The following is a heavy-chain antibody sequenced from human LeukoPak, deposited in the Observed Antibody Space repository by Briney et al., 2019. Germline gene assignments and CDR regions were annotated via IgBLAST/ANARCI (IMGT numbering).Heavy chain of an antibody. J-gene: IGHJ5*02. CDR1: GASISSYF. V-gene: IGHV4-59*01. D-gene: IGHD7-27*01. CDR2: IYYSGSS. Sequence: SETLSLTCTVSGASISSYFWSWIRQPPGKGLEWIGYIYYSGSSNYNPSLKSRVTMSVDTSTNQFSLKLTSVTAADTAVYYCARDLSGAPEVNWFDPWGQGTLVTVSS. CDR3: ARDLSGAPEVNWFDP.